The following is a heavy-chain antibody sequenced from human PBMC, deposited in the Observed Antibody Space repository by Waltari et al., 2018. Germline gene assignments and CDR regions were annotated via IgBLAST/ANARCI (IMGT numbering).Heavy chain of an antibody. J-gene: IGHJ6*02. Sequence: GAEVKKPGSSVKVSCKASGGTFSSYAISWVRQAPGQGLEWMGRIIPIFGTATYAQKFQGRVTITADKSTSTADMELSSRRAEDTAVYYCARDREAIRETVSKGSKSLGAAAGYYYYGMDVWGQGTTVTVSS. CDR3: ARDREAIRETVSKGSKSLGAAAGYYYYGMDV. D-gene: IGHD6-13*01. CDR2: IIPIFGTA. CDR1: GGTFSSYA. V-gene: IGHV1-69*06.